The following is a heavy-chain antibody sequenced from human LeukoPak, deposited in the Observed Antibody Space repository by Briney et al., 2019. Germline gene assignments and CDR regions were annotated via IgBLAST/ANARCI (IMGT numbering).Heavy chain of an antibody. CDR1: GYTFTTYD. V-gene: IGHV1-8*01. J-gene: IGHJ5*02. CDR3: ARGPNKSDGGNSGSAWFDP. Sequence: ASVKVSCKASGYTFTTYDINWVRQATGQGLEWMGWMNPNSGNTGYAQKFQGRVTMTRNTSIHTAYMELSSLRSEDTAVYYCARGPNKSDGGNSGSAWFDPWGQGTLVTVSS. D-gene: IGHD4-23*01. CDR2: MNPNSGNT.